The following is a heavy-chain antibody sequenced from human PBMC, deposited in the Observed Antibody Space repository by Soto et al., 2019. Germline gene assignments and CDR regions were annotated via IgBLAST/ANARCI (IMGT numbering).Heavy chain of an antibody. CDR3: ARDTNDFWSGYSPYYYYGMDV. V-gene: IGHV3-30-3*01. CDR1: GLTFSSYA. Sequence: PGGSLRLSCAASGLTFSSYAMHWVRQAPGKGLEWVAVISYDGSNKYYADSVKGRFTISRDNSKNTLYLQMNSLRAEDTAVYYCARDTNDFWSGYSPYYYYGMDVWGQGTTVTVSS. CDR2: ISYDGSNK. D-gene: IGHD3-3*01. J-gene: IGHJ6*02.